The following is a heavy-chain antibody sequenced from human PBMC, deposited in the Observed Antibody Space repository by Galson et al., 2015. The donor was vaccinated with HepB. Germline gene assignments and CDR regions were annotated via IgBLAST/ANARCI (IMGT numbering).Heavy chain of an antibody. J-gene: IGHJ5*02. Sequence: SLRLSCAASGFTFDDYAMHWVRQAPGKGLEWVSGISWNSGSIGYADSVKGRFTISRDNAKNSLYLQMNSLRAEDTALYYCAKGPNRLLWFGELYFNWFDPWGQGTLVTVPS. V-gene: IGHV3-9*01. CDR3: AKGPNRLLWFGELYFNWFDP. D-gene: IGHD3-10*01. CDR1: GFTFDDYA. CDR2: ISWNSGSI.